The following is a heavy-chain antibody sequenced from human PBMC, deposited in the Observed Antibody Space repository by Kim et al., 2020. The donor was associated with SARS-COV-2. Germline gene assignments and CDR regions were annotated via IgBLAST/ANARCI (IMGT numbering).Heavy chain of an antibody. CDR1: GFTFSSYG. D-gene: IGHD6-19*01. CDR2: ISYDRSNK. V-gene: IGHV3-30*18. Sequence: GGSLRLSCAASGFTFSSYGMHWVRQAPGKGLEWVAVISYDRSNKYYADSVKGRFTISRDNSKNTLYLQMNSLRAEDTAVYYCAKVPAVAGPYYYYYGMDVWGQGTTVTVSS. J-gene: IGHJ6*02. CDR3: AKVPAVAGPYYYYYGMDV.